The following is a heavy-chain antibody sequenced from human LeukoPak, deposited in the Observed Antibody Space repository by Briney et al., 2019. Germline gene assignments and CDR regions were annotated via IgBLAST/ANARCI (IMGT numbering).Heavy chain of an antibody. D-gene: IGHD3-22*01. CDR3: ARSLGVTMIVPWSVRRRGLVLGY. Sequence: GESLKISCEGSGYSFSNDWIAWVRQMPGIGLEWMGIIYPGDSDTRYSPSFQGQVTISADKSISTAYLQWSSLKASDTAMYYCARSLGVTMIVPWSVRRRGLVLGYWGQGTLVTVSS. CDR2: IYPGDSDT. CDR1: GYSFSNDW. V-gene: IGHV5-51*01. J-gene: IGHJ4*02.